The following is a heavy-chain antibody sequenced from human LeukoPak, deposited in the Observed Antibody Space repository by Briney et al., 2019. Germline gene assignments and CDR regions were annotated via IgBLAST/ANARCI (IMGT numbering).Heavy chain of an antibody. CDR3: AREYYYGSGFDP. D-gene: IGHD3-10*01. Sequence: GGSLRLSCAASGFTFSRYSMHWVRQPPGKGLEWVSSISSSSSYIYYADSVKGRFTISRDNAKNSLYLQMNSLRAEDTAVYYCAREYYYGSGFDPWGQGTLVTVSS. V-gene: IGHV3-21*01. CDR2: ISSSSSYI. J-gene: IGHJ5*02. CDR1: GFTFSRYS.